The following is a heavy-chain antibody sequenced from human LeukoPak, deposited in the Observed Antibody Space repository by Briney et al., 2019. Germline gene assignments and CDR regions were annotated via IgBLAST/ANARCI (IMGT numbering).Heavy chain of an antibody. CDR1: GFTFSSYA. CDR3: ANRSGWTEIDY. J-gene: IGHJ4*02. V-gene: IGHV3-23*01. Sequence: GGSLRLSCAASGFTFSSYAMAWVRQAPGKGLEWVSAITGSGATTDYADSVKGRFTTSRDNFKNTLYLQMNGLRAEDTAVYYCANRSGWTEIDYWGQGTLVTVSS. D-gene: IGHD3/OR15-3a*01. CDR2: ITGSGATT.